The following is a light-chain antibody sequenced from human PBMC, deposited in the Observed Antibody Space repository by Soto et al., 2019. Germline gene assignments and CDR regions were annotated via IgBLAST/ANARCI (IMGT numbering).Light chain of an antibody. V-gene: IGKV3-11*01. Sequence: ETVLTQSPATLSLSPGERATLSCRASQSVSSYLAWYQQKPGQAPRLLIYDASNRATGIPARFSGSGSGTDFTLTISSLEPADFAVYYGQQRSNWPLTFGGGTKVDIK. CDR1: QSVSSY. CDR2: DAS. CDR3: QQRSNWPLT. J-gene: IGKJ4*01.